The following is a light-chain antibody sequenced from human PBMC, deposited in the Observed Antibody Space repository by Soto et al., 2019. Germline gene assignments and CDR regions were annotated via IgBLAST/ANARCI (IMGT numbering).Light chain of an antibody. Sequence: IPFSQSPCFVSASVGDRVTLTCRASQGISSYLAWYQQKPGKAPKLLIYAASTLQSGVPSRFSGSGSGTEFTLTISSLQPEDFATYYCQQLNSYPPTFGGGTKVAI. V-gene: IGKV1-9*01. CDR1: QGISSY. J-gene: IGKJ4*01. CDR2: AAS. CDR3: QQLNSYPPT.